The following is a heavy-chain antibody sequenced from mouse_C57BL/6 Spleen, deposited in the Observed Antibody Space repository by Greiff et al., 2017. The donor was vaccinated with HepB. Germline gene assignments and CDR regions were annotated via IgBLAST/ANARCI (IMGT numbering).Heavy chain of an antibody. CDR3: AGDYDEGAMDY. Sequence: VHLVESGPGLVQPSQSLSITCTVSGFSLTSYGVHWVRQSPGEGLEWLGVIWSGGSTDYNAAFISRLSISKDNSKSQVFFKMNSLQADDTAIYYCAGDYDEGAMDYWGQGTSVTVSS. V-gene: IGHV2-2*01. CDR2: IWSGGST. J-gene: IGHJ4*01. D-gene: IGHD2-4*01. CDR1: GFSLTSYG.